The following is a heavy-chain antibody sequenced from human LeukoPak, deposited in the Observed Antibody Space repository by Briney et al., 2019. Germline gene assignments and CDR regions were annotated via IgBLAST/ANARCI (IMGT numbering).Heavy chain of an antibody. J-gene: IGHJ4*02. Sequence: GGSLRLSCAVSGFTFSRYWMSWVRQAPGKGLEWVANIKEDGSEKYYVDSVKGRFTISRDNAKNSLYLQMNSLRAEDTAVYYCARLAAADRDYWGQGTLVTVSS. CDR1: GFTFSRYW. D-gene: IGHD6-13*01. CDR3: ARLAAADRDY. V-gene: IGHV3-7*01. CDR2: IKEDGSEK.